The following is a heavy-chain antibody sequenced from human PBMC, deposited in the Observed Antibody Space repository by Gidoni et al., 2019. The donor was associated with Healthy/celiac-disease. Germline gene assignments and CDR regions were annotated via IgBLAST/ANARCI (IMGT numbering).Heavy chain of an antibody. Sequence: QLQLQESGPGLVKPSENLSLTCTVSGGSISSSSYYWGWIRQPPGKGLEWIGSIYYSGSTYYNPSLKSRVTISVDTSKTQFSLKLSSVTAADTAVYYCAIQSPQLDWSPYWGQGTLVTVSS. D-gene: IGHD3-9*01. V-gene: IGHV4-39*01. CDR1: GGSISSSSYY. CDR3: AIQSPQLDWSPY. CDR2: IYYSGST. J-gene: IGHJ4*02.